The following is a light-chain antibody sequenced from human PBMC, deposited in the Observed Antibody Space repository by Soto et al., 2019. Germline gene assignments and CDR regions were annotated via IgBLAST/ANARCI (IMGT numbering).Light chain of an antibody. CDR1: QSLVSSNGNTF. CDR3: MQATHWPWT. J-gene: IGKJ1*01. Sequence: DVVMTQSPLSLPVTLGQPASIYCRSSQSLVSSNGNTFLIWLQQRPGQSPRRLIYKVSNRDSAVPDRFTGSGSGTDFTLEISRVEAEDVGVYYCMQATHWPWTFGQGTKVEIK. CDR2: KVS. V-gene: IGKV2-30*01.